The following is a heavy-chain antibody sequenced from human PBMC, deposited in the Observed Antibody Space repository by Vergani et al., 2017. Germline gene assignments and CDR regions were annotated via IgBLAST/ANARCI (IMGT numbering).Heavy chain of an antibody. Sequence: QVQLQQWGGGLLKPSETLSLTCVVNGGSFTSYHWTWIRQSPGEGLEWVGDIDHTGRPDYNPSLNSRLTMSVDKSRNQFSLTLNSVTATDTAIYFCARVNTETNGQLYYYYYMDVWGQGTAVTVS. CDR1: GGSFTSYH. CDR3: ARVNTETNGQLYYYYYMDV. D-gene: IGHD4-11*01. V-gene: IGHV4-34*01. CDR2: IDHTGRP. J-gene: IGHJ6*03.